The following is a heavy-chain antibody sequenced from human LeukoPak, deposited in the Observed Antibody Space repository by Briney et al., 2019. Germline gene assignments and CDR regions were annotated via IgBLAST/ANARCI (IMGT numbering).Heavy chain of an antibody. D-gene: IGHD1-26*01. CDR3: ARDGRVTVGATRYGY. J-gene: IGHJ4*02. V-gene: IGHV4-39*02. CDR2: IYYSGST. CDR1: GGSISSSSYY. Sequence: PSETLSLTCTVSGGSISSSSYYWGWIRQPPGKGLEYIGTIYYSGSTYYNPSLKSRVTISVDTSKNQFSLKLSSVTAADTAVYYCARDGRVTVGATRYGYWGQGTLVTVSS.